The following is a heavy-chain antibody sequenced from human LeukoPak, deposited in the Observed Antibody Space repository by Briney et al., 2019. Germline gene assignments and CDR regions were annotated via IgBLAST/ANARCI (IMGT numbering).Heavy chain of an antibody. CDR2: INHSGST. D-gene: IGHD4-17*01. J-gene: IGHJ5*02. CDR3: ARSSGYTYGDYGGRGSWFDP. CDR1: GGSFSGYY. Sequence: SETLSLTCAVYGGSFSGYYWSWIRQPPGKGLEWIGEINHSGSTNYNPSLQSRVTISVDTSKNQFSLKLSSVTAADTAVYYCARSSGYTYGDYGGRGSWFDPWGQGTLVTVSS. V-gene: IGHV4-34*01.